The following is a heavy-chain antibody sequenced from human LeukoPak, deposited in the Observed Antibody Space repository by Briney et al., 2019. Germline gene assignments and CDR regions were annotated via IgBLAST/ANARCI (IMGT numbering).Heavy chain of an antibody. CDR3: ARADDFWSGYPLDY. J-gene: IGHJ4*02. Sequence: WASVKVSCKASGGTFSSYAISWVRQAPGQGLEWMGGVIPIFGTANYAQKFQGRVTITADQSTSTAYMELSSLGSEDTAVYYCARADDFWSGYPLDYWGQGTLVTVSS. CDR2: VIPIFGTA. CDR1: GGTFSSYA. V-gene: IGHV1-69*01. D-gene: IGHD3-3*01.